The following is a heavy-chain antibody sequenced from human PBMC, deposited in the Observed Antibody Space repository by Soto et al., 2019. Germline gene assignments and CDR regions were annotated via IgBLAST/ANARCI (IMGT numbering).Heavy chain of an antibody. Sequence: SETLSLTCTVSGGSISSGDYYWSWIRQPPGKGLEWIGYIYYSGSTYYNPSLKSRVTISVDTSKNQFSLKLNSVTAADTAVYYCARDLWGYCGTDCYPLDVWVQGTTVT. J-gene: IGHJ6*02. CDR3: ARDLWGYCGTDCYPLDV. CDR2: IYYSGST. CDR1: GGSISSGDYY. D-gene: IGHD2-21*02. V-gene: IGHV4-30-4*02.